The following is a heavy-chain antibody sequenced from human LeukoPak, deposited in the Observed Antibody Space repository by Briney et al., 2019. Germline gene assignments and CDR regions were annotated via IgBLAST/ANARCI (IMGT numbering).Heavy chain of an antibody. D-gene: IGHD3-10*02. CDR1: GYKFVAYY. Sequence: ASVKVSFTASGYKFVAYYIHWVRQSPGQGLEWLGRINPDSGDTNYAQKFQGRVTMMRDTSSSTAYMELRSLRSDGTALYYCVRDVHLGNFDYWGQGTVVTVSS. CDR2: INPDSGDT. CDR3: VRDVHLGNFDY. V-gene: IGHV1-2*06. J-gene: IGHJ4*02.